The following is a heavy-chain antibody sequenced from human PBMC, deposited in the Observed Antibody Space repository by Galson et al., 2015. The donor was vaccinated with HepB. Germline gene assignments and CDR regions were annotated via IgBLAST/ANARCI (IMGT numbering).Heavy chain of an antibody. CDR3: ARPLGSGYDFRAFDI. D-gene: IGHD5-12*01. CDR2: IYPGDSAT. V-gene: IGHV5-51*01. Sequence: QSGAEVKKPGESLKISCKGSGYSFPSYWIGWVRQMPGKGLEWMGIIYPGDSATRYSPSFQGQVTISADKSISTAYLQWSSLKASDTAMYYCARPLGSGYDFRAFDIGGQGTIVTVSS. CDR1: GYSFPSYW. J-gene: IGHJ3*02.